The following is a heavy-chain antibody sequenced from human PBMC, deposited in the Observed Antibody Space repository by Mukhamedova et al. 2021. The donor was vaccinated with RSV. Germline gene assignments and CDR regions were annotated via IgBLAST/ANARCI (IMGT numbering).Heavy chain of an antibody. CDR2: IGGGDDT. CDR1: GFSFNYA. CDR3: ASHTRSNWFDY. J-gene: IGHJ4*02. V-gene: IGHV3-23*01. Sequence: GFSFNYAMSWVRQVPGKGLEWVSTIGGGDDTYYADSVKGRFTVSRDNAKNSLYLRINNLRDDDTAVYFRASHTRSNWFDYWGQGT. D-gene: IGHD6-13*01.